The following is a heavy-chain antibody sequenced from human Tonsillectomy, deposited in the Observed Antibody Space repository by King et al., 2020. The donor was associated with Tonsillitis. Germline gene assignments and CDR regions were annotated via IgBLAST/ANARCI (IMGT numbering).Heavy chain of an antibody. Sequence: QMQLVQSGAEVKKPGASVKVSCKASGYTFSNYGISWVRQAPGQGLEWMGWISTYNGNTNFAQKLQGRVTMTTDTSSSTAYMELRSLRSDDTAVYYCATVDKDYDILTGSLHWGQGTLVTVSS. CDR1: GYTFSNYG. CDR2: ISTYNGNT. D-gene: IGHD3-9*01. V-gene: IGHV1-18*04. J-gene: IGHJ4*02. CDR3: ATVDKDYDILTGSLH.